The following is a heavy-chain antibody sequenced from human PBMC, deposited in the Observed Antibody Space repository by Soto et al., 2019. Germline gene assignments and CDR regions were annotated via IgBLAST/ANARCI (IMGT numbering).Heavy chain of an antibody. CDR1: GFSFSRYA. D-gene: IGHD1-20*01. V-gene: IGHV3-30*03. CDR2: IASDGSNE. Sequence: PGGSMRLSCAASGFSFSRYAMHWVRQAPGKGLEWVALIASDGSNEYYASSVKGRFTISRDNSKNTLYLQMNSLRAEDTAVYYCARDLTGTTLGPWGQGTLVTVSS. J-gene: IGHJ5*02. CDR3: ARDLTGTTLGP.